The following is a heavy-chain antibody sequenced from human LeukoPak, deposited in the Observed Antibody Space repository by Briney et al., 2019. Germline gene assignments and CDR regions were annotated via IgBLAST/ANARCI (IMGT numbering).Heavy chain of an antibody. V-gene: IGHV4-39*07. Sequence: SETLSLTCTVSGGSISSSSYYWGWIRQPPGKGLEWIGSIYYSGSTYYNPSLKSRVTISVDRSKNQFSLKLSSVTAADTAVYYCARVRSGYQRVFDYWGQGTLVTVSS. CDR2: IYYSGST. J-gene: IGHJ4*02. D-gene: IGHD3-22*01. CDR3: ARVRSGYQRVFDY. CDR1: GGSISSSSYY.